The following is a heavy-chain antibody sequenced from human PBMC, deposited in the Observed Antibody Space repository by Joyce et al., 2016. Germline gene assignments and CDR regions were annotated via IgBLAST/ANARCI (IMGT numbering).Heavy chain of an antibody. CDR3: ARSTLPGYCSSTSCYMRYYFDY. V-gene: IGHV5-51*01. CDR1: GYSFTSNW. J-gene: IGHJ4*02. CDR2: IYPGDSDN. Sequence: EVQLVQSGAEVHKPGESLKISCKGSGYSFTSNWIGWVRQMPGKGLEWRWFIYPGDSDNRYSPSFQGQVTISADKSISNAYLQGSSLKASDTAMYYCARSTLPGYCSSTSCYMRYYFDYWGQGTLVTVSS. D-gene: IGHD2-2*02.